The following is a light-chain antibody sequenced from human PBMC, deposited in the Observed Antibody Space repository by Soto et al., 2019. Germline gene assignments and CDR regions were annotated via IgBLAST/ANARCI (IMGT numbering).Light chain of an antibody. CDR2: RNN. V-gene: IGLV1-44*01. Sequence: QSVLTQPPSASGTPGQRVTISCSGSSSNIGSNTVNWYQQLPGTAPKLLIYRNNQRPSGVPDRFSGYKSGTSASLAISGLQSEDEADYYCAAWDDSLNGVVFGGGTKVTVL. J-gene: IGLJ2*01. CDR3: AAWDDSLNGVV. CDR1: SSNIGSNT.